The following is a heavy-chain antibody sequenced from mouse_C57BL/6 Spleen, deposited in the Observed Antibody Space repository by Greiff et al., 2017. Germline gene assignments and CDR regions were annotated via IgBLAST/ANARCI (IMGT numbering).Heavy chain of an antibody. CDR3: ARHEGGDERFAY. Sequence: QVQLKESGAELVKPGASVKLSCKASGYTFTEYTIHWVKQRSGQGLEWIGWFYPGSGSIKYNEKFKDKATLTADKSSSTVYMELSRLTSEDSAVDFWARHEGGDERFAYWGQGTLVTVSA. CDR1: GYTFTEYT. CDR2: FYPGSGSI. V-gene: IGHV1-62-2*01. D-gene: IGHD3-3*01. J-gene: IGHJ3*01.